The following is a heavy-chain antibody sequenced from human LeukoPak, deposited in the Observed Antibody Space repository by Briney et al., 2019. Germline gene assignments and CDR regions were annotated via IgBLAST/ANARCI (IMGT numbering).Heavy chain of an antibody. V-gene: IGHV3-23*01. D-gene: IGHD3-22*01. J-gene: IGHJ4*02. CDR3: AKRGVVIRVILVGFHKEANYFDS. Sequence: GGSLRLSCAASGFNLTDYWMSWVRQAPGKGLEWVAGISDSGGRTYYADSVKRRFTISRDTPKNTLYLQMNSLRAEDTAVYFCAKRGVVIRVILVGFHKEANYFDSWGQGALVSVSS. CDR1: GFNLTDYW. CDR2: ISDSGGRT.